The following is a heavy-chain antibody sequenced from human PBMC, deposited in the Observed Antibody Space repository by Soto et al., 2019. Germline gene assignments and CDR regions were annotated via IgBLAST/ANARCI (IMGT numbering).Heavy chain of an antibody. V-gene: IGHV4-34*01. CDR1: GGSFSGYY. J-gene: IGHJ3*02. D-gene: IGHD7-27*01. CDR3: ARVGVNWDDAFDI. CDR2: INHSGST. Sequence: SETLSLTCAVYGGSFSGYYWSWIRQPPGKGLEWIGEINHSGSTNYNPSLKSRVTISVDTSKNQFSLKLSSVTAADTAVYYCARVGVNWDDAFDIWGQGTMVTVSS.